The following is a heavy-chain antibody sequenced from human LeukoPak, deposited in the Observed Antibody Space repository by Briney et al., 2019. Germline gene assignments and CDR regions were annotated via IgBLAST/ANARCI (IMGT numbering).Heavy chain of an antibody. D-gene: IGHD3-16*01. CDR3: ARGGLIDAFDI. CDR1: GYTFTGNY. CDR2: INSDSGGT. Sequence: ASVNVSCKASGYTFTGNYMHWVRQAPGQGLEWMGWINSDSGGTNYAQNFQGRVTMTRDTSISTVYMELSRLRSDDTAVYYCARGGLIDAFDIWGQGTMVTVSS. V-gene: IGHV1-2*02. J-gene: IGHJ3*02.